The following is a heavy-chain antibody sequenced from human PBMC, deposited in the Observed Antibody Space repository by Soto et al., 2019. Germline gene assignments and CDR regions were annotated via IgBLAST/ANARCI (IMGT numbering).Heavy chain of an antibody. D-gene: IGHD1-7*01. CDR2: ISGGGGSS. Sequence: EVQLLESGGGLVQPGGSLRLSCAASGFTFSTYAMSWVRQAPGKGLEWVSGISGGGGSSYYADSVKGRFTTSRDNSENTLYLQQNSLRAEDTAVYYCATAHNRNYVGNWFDPWGQGTLVTVSS. CDR1: GFTFSTYA. J-gene: IGHJ5*02. CDR3: ATAHNRNYVGNWFDP. V-gene: IGHV3-23*01.